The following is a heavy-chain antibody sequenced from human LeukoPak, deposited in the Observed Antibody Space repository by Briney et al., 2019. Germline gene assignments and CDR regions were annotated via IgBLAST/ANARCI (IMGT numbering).Heavy chain of an antibody. CDR2: ISAYNGNT. CDR1: GYTFTSYG. Sequence: TGESLKISCKGSGYTFTSYGISWVRQAPGQGLEWMGWISAYNGNTNYAQKLQGRVTMTTDTSTSTAYMELRSLRSDDTAVYYCARTELGFGELCWNVWGKGTTVTVSS. D-gene: IGHD3-10*01. J-gene: IGHJ6*04. CDR3: ARTELGFGELCWNV. V-gene: IGHV1-18*01.